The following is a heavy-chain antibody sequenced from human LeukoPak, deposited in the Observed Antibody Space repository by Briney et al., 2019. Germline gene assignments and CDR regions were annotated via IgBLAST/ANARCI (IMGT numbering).Heavy chain of an antibody. CDR1: GFTFSSYA. D-gene: IGHD6-13*01. Sequence: GGSLRLSCAASGFTFSSYAMSWVRQAPGKGLEWVSAISGSGGSTYFADSVKGRFTISRDNSKNTLYLQMNSLRAEDTAVYYCAKDQGSGPAAGTYFFADAFDIWGQGTMVTVSS. J-gene: IGHJ3*02. CDR3: AKDQGSGPAAGTYFFADAFDI. CDR2: ISGSGGST. V-gene: IGHV3-23*01.